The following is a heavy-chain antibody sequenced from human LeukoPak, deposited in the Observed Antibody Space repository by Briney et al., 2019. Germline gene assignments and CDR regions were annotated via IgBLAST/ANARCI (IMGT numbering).Heavy chain of an antibody. J-gene: IGHJ4*02. CDR3: ARDLFGQWLLDY. V-gene: IGHV3-11*01. CDR1: GFIFSDYY. Sequence: GGSLRLSCAASGFIFSDYYMSWIRQAPGKGLEWISYISSSGRTIYYADSVKGRFTISRDNAKNSLYLQMNSLRAEDTAVYYCARDLFGQWLLDYWGQGTLVTVSS. CDR2: ISSSGRTI. D-gene: IGHD6-19*01.